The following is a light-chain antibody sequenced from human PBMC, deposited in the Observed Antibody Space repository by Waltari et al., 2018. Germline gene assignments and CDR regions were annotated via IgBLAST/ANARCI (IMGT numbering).Light chain of an antibody. J-gene: IGKJ2*01. CDR3: QQYYNTPYT. Sequence: DIVMTQSPDSLAVSLGERATINCKSSQSVLYSSNNKNYLAWYQQNPGQPLKLLIYWASTRESGVPDRFSGSGSGTDFTLTISSLQAEDVAVYYCQQYYNTPYTFGQGTKLEIK. CDR1: QSVLYSSNNKNY. CDR2: WAS. V-gene: IGKV4-1*01.